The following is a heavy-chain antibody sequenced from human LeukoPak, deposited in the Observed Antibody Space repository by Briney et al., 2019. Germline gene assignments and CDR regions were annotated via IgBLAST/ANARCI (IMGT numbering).Heavy chain of an antibody. CDR2: ISGSGFNT. D-gene: IGHD6-19*01. CDR1: GFTFSSYA. Sequence: GGSLRLSCAASGFTFSSYAMSWVRQAPGKGLEWVSAISGSGFNTYNADPVKGRFTISRDNSKNTLYLQMNSLRAEDTAVYYCAKSLTYSSGWNPFDYWGQGTLVTVSS. J-gene: IGHJ4*02. CDR3: AKSLTYSSGWNPFDY. V-gene: IGHV3-23*01.